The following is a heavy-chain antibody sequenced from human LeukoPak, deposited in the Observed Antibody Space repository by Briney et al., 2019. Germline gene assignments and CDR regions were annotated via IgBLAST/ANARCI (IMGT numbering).Heavy chain of an antibody. D-gene: IGHD3-16*01. CDR2: MNPNSGNT. J-gene: IGHJ4*02. Sequence: ASVKVSCKASGGTFSSYAINWVRQAPGQGLEWMGWMNPNSGNTGYAQKFQGRVTITRNTSISTAYMELSSLRSEDTAVYYCARGPHDATDYWGQGTLVTVSS. CDR1: GGTFSSYA. CDR3: ARGPHDATDY. V-gene: IGHV1-8*03.